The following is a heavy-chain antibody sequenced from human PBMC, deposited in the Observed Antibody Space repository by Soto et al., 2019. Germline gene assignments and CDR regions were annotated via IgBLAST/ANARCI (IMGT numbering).Heavy chain of an antibody. CDR2: ISYDGSNK. V-gene: IGHV3-30*18. CDR3: AKAPNWGLGYYYYYGMDV. D-gene: IGHD7-27*01. J-gene: IGHJ6*02. Sequence: GGSLRLSCAASGFTFSSYGMHWVRQAPGKGLEWVAVISYDGSNKYYADSVKGRFTISRDNSKNTLYLQMNSLRAEDTAVYYCAKAPNWGLGYYYYYGMDVWGQGTTVTVSS. CDR1: GFTFSSYG.